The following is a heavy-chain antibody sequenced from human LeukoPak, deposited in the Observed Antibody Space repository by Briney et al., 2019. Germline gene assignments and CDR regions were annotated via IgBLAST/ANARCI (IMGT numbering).Heavy chain of an antibody. D-gene: IGHD5-12*01. CDR1: GGSISSGDYY. CDR2: IYYSGST. CDR3: ARALGLSDYDRYYYYYGMDV. Sequence: SETLSLTCTVSGGSISSGDYYWSWIRQPPGKGLEWIGYIYYSGSTYYNPSLKSRVTISVDTSKNQFSLKLSSVTAADTAVYYCARALGLSDYDRYYYYYGMDVWGQGTTVTVSS. V-gene: IGHV4-30-4*01. J-gene: IGHJ6*02.